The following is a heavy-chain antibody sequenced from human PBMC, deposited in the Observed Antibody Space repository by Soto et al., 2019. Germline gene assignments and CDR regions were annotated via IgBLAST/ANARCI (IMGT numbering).Heavy chain of an antibody. CDR2: ISAYNGNT. Sequence: ASVKVSCKASGYTFTSYGISWVRQAPGQGLEWMGWISAYNGNTNYAQKLQGRVTMTTDTSTSTAYMELRSLRSDDTAVYYCARGDRFVVVPAAIDYWGQGTLVTVSS. D-gene: IGHD2-2*01. J-gene: IGHJ4*02. CDR1: GYTFTSYG. V-gene: IGHV1-18*01. CDR3: ARGDRFVVVPAAIDY.